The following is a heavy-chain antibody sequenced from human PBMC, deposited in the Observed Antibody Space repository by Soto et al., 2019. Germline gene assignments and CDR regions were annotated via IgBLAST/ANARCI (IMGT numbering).Heavy chain of an antibody. CDR1: GFTFSSYG. D-gene: IGHD5-18*01. CDR2: ISYDGSNK. V-gene: IGHV3-30*18. J-gene: IGHJ4*02. Sequence: SLRLSCAASGFTFSSYGMHWVRQAPGKGLEWVAVISYDGSNKYYADSVKGRFTISRDNSKNTLYLQMNSLRAEDTAVYYCANGPLYSYGLFDYWGQGTLVTVSS. CDR3: ANGPLYSYGLFDY.